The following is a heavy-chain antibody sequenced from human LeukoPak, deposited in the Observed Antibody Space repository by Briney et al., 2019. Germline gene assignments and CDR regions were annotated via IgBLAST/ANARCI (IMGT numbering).Heavy chain of an antibody. CDR1: GFTFSSYA. J-gene: IGHJ2*01. CDR3: AKGAQTHSYGWYFDL. V-gene: IGHV3-23*01. Sequence: GGSLRLSCASSGFTFSSYAMSWVRQAPGQGLEGGSTISTSGGVTHYADSVRGRFTISRDNSQNTLYLQMNSLSAGDTAVYYCAKGAQTHSYGWYFDLWGRGTLVTVSS. D-gene: IGHD5-18*01. CDR2: ISTSGGVT.